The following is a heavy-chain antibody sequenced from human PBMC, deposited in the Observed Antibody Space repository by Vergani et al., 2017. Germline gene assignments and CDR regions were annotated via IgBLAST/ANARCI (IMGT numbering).Heavy chain of an antibody. CDR1: GFSFSSHA. J-gene: IGHJ6*03. CDR3: AKAGSVTSGSRQYNCFMDV. CDR2: ISNDVSKK. D-gene: IGHD3-10*01. V-gene: IGHV3-30*18. Sequence: QVQLAESGGGRVQPGRSLRLSCAASGFSFSSHAIHWVRQAPGKGLEWVAVISNDVSKKYYADSVKGRFTISRDNSMNTLDLQMNCLRTQDTAVYYCAKAGSVTSGSRQYNCFMDVWGKGTTVTVS.